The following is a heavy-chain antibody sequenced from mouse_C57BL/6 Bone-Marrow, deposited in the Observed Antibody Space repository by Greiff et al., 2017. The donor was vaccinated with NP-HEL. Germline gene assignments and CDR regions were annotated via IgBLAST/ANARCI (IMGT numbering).Heavy chain of an antibody. D-gene: IGHD4-1*01. J-gene: IGHJ4*01. Sequence: EVKLQESGPGLVKPSQSLSLTCSVTGYSITSGYYWNWIRQFPGNKLEWMGYISYDGSNNYNPSLKNRISITRDTSKNQFFLKLNSVTTEDTATYYCARYTGTAMDYWGQGTSVTVSS. CDR3: ARYTGTAMDY. CDR1: GYSITSGYY. CDR2: ISYDGSN. V-gene: IGHV3-6*01.